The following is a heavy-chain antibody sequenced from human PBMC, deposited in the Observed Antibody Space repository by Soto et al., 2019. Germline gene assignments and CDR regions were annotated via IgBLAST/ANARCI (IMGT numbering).Heavy chain of an antibody. CDR3: ARGIAVADYYSYYSMDV. V-gene: IGHV1-18*01. D-gene: IGHD6-19*01. CDR2: ISAYNGNT. J-gene: IGHJ6*03. Sequence: ASVKVSCKASGYTFTSYGISWVRQAPGQGLEWMGWISAYNGNTNYAQKLQGRVTMTTDTSTSTAYTELRSLRSDDTTVYYCARGIAVADYYSYYSMDVWGKGTAVTVSS. CDR1: GYTFTSYG.